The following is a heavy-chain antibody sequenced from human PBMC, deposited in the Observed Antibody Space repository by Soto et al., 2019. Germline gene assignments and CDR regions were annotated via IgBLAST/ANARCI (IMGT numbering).Heavy chain of an antibody. J-gene: IGHJ5*02. CDR1: GAALSSGGYF. D-gene: IGHD6-19*01. Sequence: GPVSSSETLSLTCTGSGAALSSGGYFYTWVRQPPGKGLEWLGYIYYSEGTNYNPSLKSRVTISLDKSKSQFSLRLISVTAADTAVYYCTREQSDDNYFDPWGQGTLVTVSS. V-gene: IGHV4-61*08. CDR2: IYYSEGT. CDR3: TREQSDDNYFDP.